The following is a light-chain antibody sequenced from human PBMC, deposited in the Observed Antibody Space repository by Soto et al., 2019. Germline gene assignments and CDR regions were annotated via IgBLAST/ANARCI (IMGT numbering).Light chain of an antibody. CDR2: GAS. V-gene: IGKV3-20*01. CDR1: QNVSSSY. CDR3: QQYGTSRWT. J-gene: IGKJ1*01. Sequence: EIVLTQSPGTLSLSPGERATLSCRASQNVSSSYLAWYQQKPGQAPRLLIYGASSRATGIPDRFSGSGSGTDFTLTISRLEPGDFAVYYCQQYGTSRWTFGQGTKVEIK.